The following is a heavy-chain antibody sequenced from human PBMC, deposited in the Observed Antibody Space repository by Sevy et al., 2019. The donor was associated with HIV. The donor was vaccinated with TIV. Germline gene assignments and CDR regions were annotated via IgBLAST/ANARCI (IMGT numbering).Heavy chain of an antibody. D-gene: IGHD5-12*01. CDR1: GFTFITYD. V-gene: IGHV3-13*01. J-gene: IGHJ6*02. CDR2: VGPAGDT. CDR3: TRSGGYSDYGMDV. Sequence: GGSLRLSCAASGFTFITYDMHWVRHVTGKSLEWVSGVGPAGDTFYPGSVKGRFTISRENAKNSLYLQMNNLRAGDTAVYYCTRSGGYSDYGMDVWGQGTTVTVSS.